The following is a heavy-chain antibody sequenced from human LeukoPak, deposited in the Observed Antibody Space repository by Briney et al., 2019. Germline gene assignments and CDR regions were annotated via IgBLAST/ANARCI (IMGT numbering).Heavy chain of an antibody. J-gene: IGHJ4*02. CDR1: GFTFSSYE. CDR3: AGPLREDFDY. Sequence: GGSLRLSCAASGFTFSSYEMNWVRQAPGKGLEWVSYISSSGSTIYYADSVKGRFTISIDNAKNSLYLQMNSLRAEDTAVYYCAGPLREDFDYWGQGTLVTVSS. V-gene: IGHV3-48*03. D-gene: IGHD4-17*01. CDR2: ISSSGSTI.